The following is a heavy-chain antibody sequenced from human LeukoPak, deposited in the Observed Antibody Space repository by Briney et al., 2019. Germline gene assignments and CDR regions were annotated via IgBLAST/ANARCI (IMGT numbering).Heavy chain of an antibody. CDR3: ARGAAYIDY. Sequence: SETLSLTCTVSGGSISSYYWSWIRQPPGKGLEWIAYIYYSGSTNYNPSLKSRVTISVDTSKKQFSLKLSSVTAADTAVYYCARGAAYIDYWGQGTLVTVSS. CDR1: GGSISSYY. J-gene: IGHJ4*02. V-gene: IGHV4-59*01. CDR2: IYYSGST.